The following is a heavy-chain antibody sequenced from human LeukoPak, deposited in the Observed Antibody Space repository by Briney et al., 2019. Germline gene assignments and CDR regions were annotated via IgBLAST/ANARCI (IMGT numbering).Heavy chain of an antibody. J-gene: IGHJ1*01. CDR1: GFTFSSYA. V-gene: IGHV3-23*01. D-gene: IGHD6-13*01. Sequence: GGSLKLSCAASGFTFSSYAMSWVRQAPGKGLEWVSAISGSGGSTYYADSVKGRFTISRDNSKNTLYLQMNSLRAEDTAVYYCAKYSSSWYKEYFQHWGQGTLVTVSS. CDR3: AKYSSSWYKEYFQH. CDR2: ISGSGGST.